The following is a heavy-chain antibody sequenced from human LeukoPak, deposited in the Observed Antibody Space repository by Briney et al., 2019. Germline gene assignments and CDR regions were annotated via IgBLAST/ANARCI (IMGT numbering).Heavy chain of an antibody. Sequence: PGGSLRLSCAASGFTFSSYSMNWVRQAPGKGLEWVSSISSSSSYIYYADSVKGRFTISRDNAKNSLYLQMNSLRAEDTAVYYCARAGFGGVIGCFDYWGQGTLVTVSS. CDR2: ISSSSSYI. CDR3: ARAGFGGVIGCFDY. D-gene: IGHD3-16*02. CDR1: GFTFSSYS. J-gene: IGHJ4*02. V-gene: IGHV3-21*04.